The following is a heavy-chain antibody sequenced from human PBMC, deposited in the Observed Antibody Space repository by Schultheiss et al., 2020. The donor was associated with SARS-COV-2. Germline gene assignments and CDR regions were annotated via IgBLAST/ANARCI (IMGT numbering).Heavy chain of an antibody. D-gene: IGHD3-3*01. J-gene: IGHJ6*02. CDR1: GYTFTGYY. Sequence: ASVKVSCKASGYTFTGYYMHWVRQAPGQGLEWMGWINPSGGSTSYAQKFQGRVTMTRDTSTSTVYMELSSLRSEDMAVYYCARDLYYDFWSGYPYYYYYGMDVWGQGTTVTVSS. CDR3: ARDLYYDFWSGYPYYYYYGMDV. CDR2: INPSGGST. V-gene: IGHV1-46*01.